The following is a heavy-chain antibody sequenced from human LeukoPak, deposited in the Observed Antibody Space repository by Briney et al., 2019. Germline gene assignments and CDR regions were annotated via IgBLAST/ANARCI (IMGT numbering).Heavy chain of an antibody. D-gene: IGHD4-17*01. CDR3: ASEGTVTTDAFDI. V-gene: IGHV3-74*01. Sequence: GGSLRLSCAASGFTFSSYWMHWVRQAPGKGLVWVSRINSDGRSTSYADSVKGRFTISRDNAKNTLYLQMNSLRAEDTAVYYCASEGTVTTDAFDIWGQGTMVTVSS. CDR2: INSDGRST. CDR1: GFTFSSYW. J-gene: IGHJ3*02.